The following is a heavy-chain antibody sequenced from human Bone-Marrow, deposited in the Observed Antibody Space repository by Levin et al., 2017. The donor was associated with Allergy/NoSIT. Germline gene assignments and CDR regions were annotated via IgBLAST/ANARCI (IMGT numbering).Heavy chain of an antibody. J-gene: IGHJ4*02. V-gene: IGHV3-23*01. CDR2: ISGSGGST. D-gene: IGHD2-15*01. Sequence: HGESLKISCAASGFTFSSYAMSWVRQAPGKGLEWVSAISGSGGSTYYADSVKGRFTISRDNSKNTLYLQMNRLRAEDTAVYYCAKGSCSGGTCYRFDYWGQGTLVTVSS. CDR3: AKGSCSGGTCYRFDY. CDR1: GFTFSSYA.